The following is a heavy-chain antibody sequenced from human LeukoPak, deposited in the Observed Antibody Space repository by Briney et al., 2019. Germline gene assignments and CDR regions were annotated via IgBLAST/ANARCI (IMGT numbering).Heavy chain of an antibody. J-gene: IGHJ6*02. Sequence: SETLSLTCSVSGASISSSSYYWGWIRQPPGKGLEWIGSIFYSGGTFYSSSLKSRVTISVDTSKNQFSLKLTSVTAADTAVYYCARQSGGLIGWDYYTLDVWGQGTTVTVSS. CDR2: IFYSGGT. CDR3: ARQSGGLIGWDYYTLDV. D-gene: IGHD3-9*01. CDR1: GASISSSSYY. V-gene: IGHV4-39*01.